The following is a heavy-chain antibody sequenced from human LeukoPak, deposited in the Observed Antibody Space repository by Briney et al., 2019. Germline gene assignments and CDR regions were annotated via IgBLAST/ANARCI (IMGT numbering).Heavy chain of an antibody. CDR2: ITPFNGNT. D-gene: IGHD5-12*01. CDR1: GYTFTYRY. Sequence: GASVKVSCKASGYTFTYRYLHWVRQAPGQALEWMGWITPFNGNTNYAQQFQDRVTITRDRSRNTVYMGLNSLRFEDTAMYYCARSPFSGDDDAFDIWGQGTMVTVSS. J-gene: IGHJ3*02. V-gene: IGHV1-45*02. CDR3: ARSPFSGDDDAFDI.